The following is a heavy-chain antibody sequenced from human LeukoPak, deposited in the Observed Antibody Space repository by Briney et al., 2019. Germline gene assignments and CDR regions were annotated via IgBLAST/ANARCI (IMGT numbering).Heavy chain of an antibody. CDR3: ARDLSVADDNWFDP. V-gene: IGHV1-69*05. CDR1: GGTFSNYA. D-gene: IGHD6-19*01. J-gene: IGHJ5*02. CDR2: IIPIFGTA. Sequence: SVKVSCKASGGTFSNYAITWVRQAPGQGLEWMGGIIPIFGTANYAQKFQGRVSLTTDESATTAYMELSSLGSEDTAVYYCARDLSVADDNWFDPWGQGTLVTVSS.